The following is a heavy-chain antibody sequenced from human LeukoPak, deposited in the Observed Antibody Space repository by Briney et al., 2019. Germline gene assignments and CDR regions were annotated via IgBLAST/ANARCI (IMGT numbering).Heavy chain of an antibody. J-gene: IGHJ3*02. CDR3: ARDSAAGSGGLDAFDI. V-gene: IGHV1-69*05. CDR1: GGTFSSYA. Sequence: ASVKVSRKASGGTFSSYAISWVRQAPGQGLEWMGGITPIFGTANYAQKFQGRVTITTDESTSTAYMELSSLRSEDTAVYYCARDSAAGSGGLDAFDIWGQGSMVTVSS. CDR2: ITPIFGTA. D-gene: IGHD3-16*01.